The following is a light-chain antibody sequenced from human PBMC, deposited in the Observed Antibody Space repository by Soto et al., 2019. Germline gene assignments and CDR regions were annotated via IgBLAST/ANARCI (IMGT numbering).Light chain of an antibody. CDR1: QSISSW. CDR3: RQYNSYSKT. Sequence: DVQMTQPPSTLSASVGDRVTITCRASQSISSWLAWYQQKPGKAPKLLVYAASNLETGVTSRFSGSRSGTEFTLPSSSLQPDDFATYYCRQYNSYSKTFGQGNKVDIK. V-gene: IGKV1-5*01. J-gene: IGKJ1*01. CDR2: AAS.